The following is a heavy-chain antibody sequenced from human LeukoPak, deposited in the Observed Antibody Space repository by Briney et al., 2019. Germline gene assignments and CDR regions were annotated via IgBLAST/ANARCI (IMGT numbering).Heavy chain of an antibody. V-gene: IGHV1-18*01. CDR3: ARGRGYCGSTSCQLTDY. CDR2: ISAYNGNT. Sequence: GASVKVSCKASGCTFTSYGISWVRQAPGQGLEWMGWISAYNGNTNYAQKLQGRVTMTTDTSTSTAYMELRSLRSDDTAVYYCARGRGYCGSTSCQLTDYWGQGTLVTVSS. J-gene: IGHJ4*02. D-gene: IGHD2-2*01. CDR1: GCTFTSYG.